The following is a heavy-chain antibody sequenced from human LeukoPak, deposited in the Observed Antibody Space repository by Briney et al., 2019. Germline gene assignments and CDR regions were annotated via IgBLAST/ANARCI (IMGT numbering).Heavy chain of an antibody. V-gene: IGHV4-39*01. CDR1: GGSISSSSYY. J-gene: IGHJ4*02. Sequence: KPSETLSLTCTVSGGSISSSSYYWGWISQPPGKGLEWIGSIYYSGSTYYNPSLKSRVTISVDTSKNQFSLKLSSVTAADTAVYYCVSRITIFGVVIADYFAYWGQGTLVTVSS. D-gene: IGHD3-3*01. CDR2: IYYSGST. CDR3: VSRITIFGVVIADYFAY.